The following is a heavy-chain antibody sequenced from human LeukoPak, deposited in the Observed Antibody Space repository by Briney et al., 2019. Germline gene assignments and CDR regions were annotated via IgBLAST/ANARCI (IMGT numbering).Heavy chain of an antibody. CDR3: ATPWDYDSTPSPAFDI. CDR1: GFTFSTYG. J-gene: IGHJ3*02. CDR2: IWHDGSSK. D-gene: IGHD3-22*01. Sequence: QPGRSLRLSCAASGFTFSTYGVHWVRQAPGKGLEWVAVIWHDGSSKYYADSVKGRFTISRDNSKNTLYLQMNSLRAEDTAVYYCATPWDYDSTPSPAFDIWGQGTMVTVSS. V-gene: IGHV3-33*01.